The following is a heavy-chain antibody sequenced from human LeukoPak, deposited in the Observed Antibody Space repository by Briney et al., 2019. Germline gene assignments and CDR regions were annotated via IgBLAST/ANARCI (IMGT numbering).Heavy chain of an antibody. CDR2: MNPKSGNT. D-gene: IGHD3-10*01. J-gene: IGHJ5*02. Sequence: ASVKVSCKASGYTFTNYDINWLRQATGQGLEWMGWMNPKSGNTGYAQKFQGRVTITRDTSIRTVYMELSGLRSEDTAVYYCARDAYGSKSSAFDPWGQGTLVTVSS. CDR3: ARDAYGSKSSAFDP. V-gene: IGHV1-8*03. CDR1: GYTFTNYD.